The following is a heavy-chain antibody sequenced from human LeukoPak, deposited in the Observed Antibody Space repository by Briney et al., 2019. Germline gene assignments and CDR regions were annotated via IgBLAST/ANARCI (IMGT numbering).Heavy chain of an antibody. CDR1: GFTFSSYT. V-gene: IGHV3-30-3*02. Sequence: GGSLRLSCAASGFTFSSYTMHWVRQAPGKGLEWVAVISYDGINKYYADSVKGRFTISRDNSKKTLYLQLNSLRPEDAAVYYCAKDEGSSCGGDCPLDYWGQGTLVTVSS. CDR2: ISYDGINK. D-gene: IGHD2-21*02. CDR3: AKDEGSSCGGDCPLDY. J-gene: IGHJ4*02.